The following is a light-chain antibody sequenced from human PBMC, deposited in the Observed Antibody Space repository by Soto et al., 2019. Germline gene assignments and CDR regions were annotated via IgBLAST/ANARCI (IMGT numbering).Light chain of an antibody. Sequence: EIVLTQSPATLSLSPGERATLSCRASQSVSTYLAWYQQKPGQAPRLLIYDVSHRATGIPSRFSGSGSGTDFTLTISSLEPEDFAVYYCQPRYTFGQGTKLEIK. J-gene: IGKJ2*01. V-gene: IGKV3-11*01. CDR2: DVS. CDR3: QPRYT. CDR1: QSVSTY.